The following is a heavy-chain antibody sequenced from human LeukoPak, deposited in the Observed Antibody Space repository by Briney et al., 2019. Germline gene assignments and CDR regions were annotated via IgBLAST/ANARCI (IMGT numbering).Heavy chain of an antibody. CDR3: ASRPAGTTWYGVFDY. D-gene: IGHD6-13*01. Sequence: SSETLSLTCSVSGASINSHYWSWIRQSPGKGLEWIGYVFNGGSTHYNPSLKSRVTLSLDTSSDQFSLRLTSVTAADTAIYYCASRPAGTTWYGVFDYWSQGTLVTVSS. J-gene: IGHJ4*02. CDR2: VFNGGST. V-gene: IGHV4-59*11. CDR1: GASINSHY.